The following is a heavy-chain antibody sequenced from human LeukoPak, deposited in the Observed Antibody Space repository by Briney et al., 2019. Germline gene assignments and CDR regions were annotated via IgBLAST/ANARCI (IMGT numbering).Heavy chain of an antibody. CDR2: IYWDDDK. CDR1: GSSHSTSGVG. CDR3: AHRRGRVVGGVVVDAAFDI. V-gene: IGHV2-5*02. D-gene: IGHD3-3*01. J-gene: IGHJ3*02. Sequence: ESGPTLVKPTQTLTLTCTFSGSSHSTSGVGVGWIRQPPGKALELVALIYWDDDKRYSPSLENRLTITKDTSKSQVVLTLTNMDSVDTATYYCAHRRGRVVGGVVVDAAFDIWGQGTMVTVSS.